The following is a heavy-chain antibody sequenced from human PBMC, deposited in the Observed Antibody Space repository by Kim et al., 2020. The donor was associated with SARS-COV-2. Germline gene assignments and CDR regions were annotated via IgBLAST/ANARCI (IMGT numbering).Heavy chain of an antibody. J-gene: IGHJ2*01. CDR2: IIPIFGTA. Sequence: SVKVSCKASGGTFSSYAISWVRQAPGQGLEWMGGIIPIFGTANYAQKFQGRVTITADESTSTAYMELSSLRSEDTAVYYCARVSLTPRYGEYWYFDLWGRGTRVTVSS. D-gene: IGHD4-17*01. V-gene: IGHV1-69*13. CDR1: GGTFSSYA. CDR3: ARVSLTPRYGEYWYFDL.